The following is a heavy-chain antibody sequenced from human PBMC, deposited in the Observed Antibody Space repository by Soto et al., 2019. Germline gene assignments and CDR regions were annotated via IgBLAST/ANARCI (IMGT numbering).Heavy chain of an antibody. V-gene: IGHV3-48*03. J-gene: IGHJ4*02. Sequence: EVQLVESGGGLVQPGGSLRLSCAASGFTFSSYEMNWVRQAPGKGLEWVSYISSSGSTIYYADSVKGRFTISRDNAKNSLYLQMNSLRAEDTAVYYFARDLYSGSYYDNYWGQGTLVTVSS. D-gene: IGHD1-26*01. CDR1: GFTFSSYE. CDR3: ARDLYSGSYYDNY. CDR2: ISSSGSTI.